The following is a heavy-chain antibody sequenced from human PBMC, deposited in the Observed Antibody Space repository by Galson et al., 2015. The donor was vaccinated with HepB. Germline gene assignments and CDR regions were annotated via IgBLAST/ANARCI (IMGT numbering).Heavy chain of an antibody. Sequence: SLRLSCATSGFTFTKYGMHWVRQAPGKGLEWVALIWSDGSDKNYADSVKGRFTISRDNSKNTVSLQMDSLRAEDTAVYYCARDRTYCGSPICSRMGPNYWGQGTLVTVSS. CDR3: ARDRTYCGSPICSRMGPNY. D-gene: IGHD2-2*01. J-gene: IGHJ4*02. CDR1: GFTFTKYG. CDR2: IWSDGSDK. V-gene: IGHV3-33*01.